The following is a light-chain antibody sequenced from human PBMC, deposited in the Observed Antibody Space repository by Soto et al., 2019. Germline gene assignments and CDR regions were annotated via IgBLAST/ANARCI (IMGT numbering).Light chain of an antibody. Sequence: EIVLTQSPGTLSLSPGERATLSCRASQIFNSKYLAWYQQKPGQAPRLLIYGASSRPSGIPDRFSGSASGTDFTLTINRLEPDEPAVYYCQQYRTLRTFGQVTRVEIK. CDR3: QQYRTLRT. CDR1: QIFNSKY. CDR2: GAS. J-gene: IGKJ1*01. V-gene: IGKV3-20*01.